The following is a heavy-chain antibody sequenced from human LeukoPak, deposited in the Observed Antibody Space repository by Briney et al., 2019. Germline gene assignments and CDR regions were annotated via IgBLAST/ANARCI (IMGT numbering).Heavy chain of an antibody. CDR2: IYYSGST. D-gene: IGHD5-18*01. CDR1: GGSISSHY. Sequence: SETLSLTSTVSGGSISSHYWSWIRQPPGKGLEWIGYIYYSGSTNYNPSLKSRVTISVDTSKNQFSLKLSSVTAADTAVYYCAGYGGFFDYWGQGTLVTVSS. CDR3: AGYGGFFDY. V-gene: IGHV4-59*11. J-gene: IGHJ4*02.